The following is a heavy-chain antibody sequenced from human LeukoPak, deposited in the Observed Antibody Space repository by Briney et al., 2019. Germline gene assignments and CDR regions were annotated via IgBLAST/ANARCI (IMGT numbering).Heavy chain of an antibody. D-gene: IGHD3-9*01. V-gene: IGHV3-74*01. CDR2: INSDGSST. J-gene: IGHJ3*02. CDR3: ARESYDILTGYFRVSVGAFDI. Sequence: GGSLRLSCAASGFTFSSYWMHWVRQAPGKGLVWVSRINSDGSSTSYADSVKGRFTISRDNAKNTLYLQMNSLRAEDTAVYYCARESYDILTGYFRVSVGAFDIWGQGTMVTVSS. CDR1: GFTFSSYW.